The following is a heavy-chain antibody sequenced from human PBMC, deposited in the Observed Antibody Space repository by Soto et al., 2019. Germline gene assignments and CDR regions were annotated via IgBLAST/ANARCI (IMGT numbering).Heavy chain of an antibody. J-gene: IGHJ2*01. D-gene: IGHD5-18*01. V-gene: IGHV1-69*12. CDR3: ARVAYSYGFGYFDL. CDR2: IIPIFGTA. CDR1: GGTFSSYA. Sequence: QVQLVQSGAEVKKPGSSVQVSCKASGGTFSSYAISWVRQAPGQGLEWMGGIIPIFGTANYAQKFQGRVTITADESTSTAYMELSSLRSEDTAVYYCARVAYSYGFGYFDLWGRGTLITVSS.